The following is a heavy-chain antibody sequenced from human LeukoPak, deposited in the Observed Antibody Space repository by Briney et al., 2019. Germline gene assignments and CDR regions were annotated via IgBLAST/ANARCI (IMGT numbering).Heavy chain of an antibody. Sequence: SETLSFTCTVSGGSINSYYWSWIRQPPGKGLEWIGYIYYSGSTNYNPSLKSRVTISVDTSKNPFSLKLSSVTAADTAVYHCASGRTDIVVVVAATDLAFDIWGQGTMVTVSS. CDR2: IYYSGST. D-gene: IGHD2-15*01. J-gene: IGHJ3*02. V-gene: IGHV4-59*01. CDR3: ASGRTDIVVVVAATDLAFDI. CDR1: GGSINSYY.